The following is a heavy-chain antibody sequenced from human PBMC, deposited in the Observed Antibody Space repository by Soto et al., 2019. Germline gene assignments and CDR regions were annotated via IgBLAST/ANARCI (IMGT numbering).Heavy chain of an antibody. Sequence: QVQLQQWGAGLLKPSETLSLTCAVYGGSFSGYYWSWIRQPPGKGLEWIGEINHSGSTNYNPSLKRRVTISVDTSKNQFSLKLSSVTAGDTAVYYCARGVFPRGYSYGYGYWGQGTLVTVSS. D-gene: IGHD5-18*01. V-gene: IGHV4-34*01. CDR1: GGSFSGYY. CDR2: INHSGST. J-gene: IGHJ4*02. CDR3: ARGVFPRGYSYGYGY.